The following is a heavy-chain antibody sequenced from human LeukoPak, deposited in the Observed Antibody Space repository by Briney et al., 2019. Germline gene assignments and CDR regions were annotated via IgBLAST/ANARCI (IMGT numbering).Heavy chain of an antibody. CDR1: GFTFSNYA. D-gene: IGHD2-2*01. V-gene: IGHV3-23*01. Sequence: PGGSLTLSCAASGFTFSNYAMVWVRQAPGKGLDWVSAMTSDGRTFYADSVRGRVTISRDNSKNTLYLQMNSLGAEDTAEYFCANVGVAAASLPFYMDVWGKGTTVTVSS. J-gene: IGHJ6*03. CDR2: MTSDGRT. CDR3: ANVGVAAASLPFYMDV.